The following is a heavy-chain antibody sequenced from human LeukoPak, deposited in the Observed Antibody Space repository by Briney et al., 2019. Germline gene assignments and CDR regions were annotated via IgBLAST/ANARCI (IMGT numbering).Heavy chain of an antibody. V-gene: IGHV1-69*04. D-gene: IGHD6-19*01. CDR3: ANLPLGIAVAGTGTS. Sequence: SVKVSCKASGGTFSSYAISWVRQAPGQGLEWMGRIIPILGIANYAQKFQGRVTITADKSTSTAYMELSSLRAEDTAVYYCANLPLGIAVAGTGTSWGQGTLVTVSS. CDR1: GGTFSSYA. CDR2: IIPILGIA. J-gene: IGHJ5*02.